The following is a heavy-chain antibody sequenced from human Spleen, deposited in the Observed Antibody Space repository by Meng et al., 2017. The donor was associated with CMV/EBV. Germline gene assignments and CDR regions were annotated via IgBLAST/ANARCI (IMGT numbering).Heavy chain of an antibody. V-gene: IGHV1-3*02. CDR1: GYTFTSYA. Sequence: ASVKVSCKASGYTFTSYAMHWVRQAPGQRLESMGWSNAGNGNTKYSQEFQGRVTITTDESTSTAYMELSSLRSEDTAVYYCARNPVRVATTYNWFDPWGQGTLVTVSS. J-gene: IGHJ5*02. CDR3: ARNPVRVATTYNWFDP. D-gene: IGHD5-12*01. CDR2: SNAGNGNT.